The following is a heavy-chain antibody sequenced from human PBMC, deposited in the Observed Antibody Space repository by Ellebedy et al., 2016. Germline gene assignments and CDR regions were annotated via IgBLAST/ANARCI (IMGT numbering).Heavy chain of an antibody. CDR3: ARDTFGGWSGFDY. V-gene: IGHV4-59*12. J-gene: IGHJ4*02. Sequence: SETLSLTCNVSGASIKNDYWSWIRQSTGKGLGWIGYIYYSGTTNYSPYLRSRVTISVDTSKNQVSLKLSSVTTADTAIYYCARDTFGGWSGFDYWGQGSLVTVSS. CDR1: GASIKNDY. CDR2: IYYSGTT. D-gene: IGHD2-15*01.